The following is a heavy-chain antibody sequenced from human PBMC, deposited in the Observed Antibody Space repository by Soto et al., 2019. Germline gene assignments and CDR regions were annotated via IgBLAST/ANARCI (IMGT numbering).Heavy chain of an antibody. CDR1: GYTFTSYD. CDR3: ATDYYGSGGDGALQH. V-gene: IGHV1-8*01. Sequence: QVQLVQSGAEVKKPGTSVKVSCEASGYTFTSYDISWVRQGTGQGLEWMGWINPNSGYTGFAQRFQGRVTMTRDTSISTAYLELSSLTSEDTAVYYCATDYYGSGGDGALQHWGQGTLVTVFS. D-gene: IGHD3-10*01. CDR2: INPNSGYT. J-gene: IGHJ1*01.